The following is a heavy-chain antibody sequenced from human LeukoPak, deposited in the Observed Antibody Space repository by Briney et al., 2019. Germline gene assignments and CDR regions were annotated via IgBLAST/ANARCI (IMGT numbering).Heavy chain of an antibody. D-gene: IGHD5-18*01. CDR1: GLTFDDYA. CDR3: AKSGGYSYGGYDY. V-gene: IGHV3-9*01. CDR2: ISWNSGSI. J-gene: IGHJ4*02. Sequence: GRSLRLSCAASGLTFDDYAMHWVRQAPGKGLEWVSGISWNSGSIGYADSVKGRFTISRDNAKNSLYLQMNSLRAEDTALYYCAKSGGYSYGGYDYWGQGTLVTVSS.